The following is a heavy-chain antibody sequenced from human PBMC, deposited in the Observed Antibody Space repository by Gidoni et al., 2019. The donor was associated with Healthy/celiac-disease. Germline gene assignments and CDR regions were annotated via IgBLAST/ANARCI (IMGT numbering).Heavy chain of an antibody. J-gene: IGHJ4*02. V-gene: IGHV3-9*01. CDR2: ISWNTGSI. CDR1: GFTFDDYA. Sequence: EVQLVESGGGLVQPGRSLRLSCAASGFTFDDYAMHWVRQAPGKGLEWVSGISWNTGSIVYADSVKGRFTISRDNAKNSLYLQMNSLRAEDTALYYCTKGGGGFLEWLFDYWGQGTLVTVSS. D-gene: IGHD3-3*01. CDR3: TKGGGGFLEWLFDY.